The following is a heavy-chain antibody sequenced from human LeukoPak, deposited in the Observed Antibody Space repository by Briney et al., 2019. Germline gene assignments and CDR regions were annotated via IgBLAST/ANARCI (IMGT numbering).Heavy chain of an antibody. CDR3: AAQQLGHYYYGMDV. CDR1: GYTFTSYD. V-gene: IGHV1-8*01. J-gene: IGHJ6*02. Sequence: GASVKVSCKASGYTFTSYDINWVRQATGQGVEWMGWMNPNSGNTGYAQKFQGRVTMTRNTSISTAYMELSSLRSEDTAVYYCAAQQLGHYYYGMDVWGQGTTVTVSS. D-gene: IGHD6-13*01. CDR2: MNPNSGNT.